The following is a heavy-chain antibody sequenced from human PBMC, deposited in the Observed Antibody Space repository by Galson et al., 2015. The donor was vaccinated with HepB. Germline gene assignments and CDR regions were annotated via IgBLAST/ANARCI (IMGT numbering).Heavy chain of an antibody. V-gene: IGHV3-7*01. CDR3: ARVGYCSGGFGYSSGWSFDS. CDR1: GFTFSSYC. Sequence: SLRLSCAASGFTFSSYCMTWVRQTPGRGLEWVANIKQDGGERYYVDSVTGRFTISRDNAKNSLFLQMNSLRAEDTAVYYCARVGYCSGGFGYSSGWSFDSWGQGTLVTVSS. CDR2: IKQDGGER. D-gene: IGHD2-15*01. J-gene: IGHJ4*02.